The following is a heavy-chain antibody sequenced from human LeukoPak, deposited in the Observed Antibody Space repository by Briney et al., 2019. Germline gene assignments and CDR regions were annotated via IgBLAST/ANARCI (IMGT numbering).Heavy chain of an antibody. CDR3: AREKGGSYYGYYYGMDV. J-gene: IGHJ6*02. V-gene: IGHV4-61*02. D-gene: IGHD1-26*01. CDR2: IYTSGST. CDR1: GGSISSSSYY. Sequence: SETLSLTCTVSGGSISSSSYYWSWIRQPAGKGLEWIGRIYTSGSTNYNPSLKSRVTMSVDTSKNQFSLKLSSVTAADTAVYYCAREKGGSYYGYYYGMDVWGQGTTVTVSS.